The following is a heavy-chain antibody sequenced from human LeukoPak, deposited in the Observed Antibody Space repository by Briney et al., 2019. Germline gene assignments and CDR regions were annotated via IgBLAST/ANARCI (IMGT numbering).Heavy chain of an antibody. CDR3: ASPNLAHSSGWYSDYYMDV. V-gene: IGHV3-11*04. CDR2: ISSSGSTI. D-gene: IGHD6-19*01. J-gene: IGHJ6*03. Sequence: PGGSLRLSCAASGFTFSDYYMSWIRQAPGKGLEWVSYISSSGSTIYYADSVKGRFTISRDNAKNSLYLQMNSLRAEDTAVYYCASPNLAHSSGWYSDYYMDVWGKGTTVTVSS. CDR1: GFTFSDYY.